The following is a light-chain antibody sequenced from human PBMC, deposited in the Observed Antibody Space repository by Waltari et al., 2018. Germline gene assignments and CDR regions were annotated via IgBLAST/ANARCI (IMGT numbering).Light chain of an antibody. CDR2: AAS. Sequence: DIQMTQSPSSLSASVGDRVTITCRASQSIGTYLNWYQHKPGRAPEFLIYAASTLQGGVPSRFSGSGSETHFTLAISSLQREDFATYYCQQSYTTPRTFGQGTKVEIK. V-gene: IGKV1-39*01. J-gene: IGKJ1*01. CDR3: QQSYTTPRT. CDR1: QSIGTY.